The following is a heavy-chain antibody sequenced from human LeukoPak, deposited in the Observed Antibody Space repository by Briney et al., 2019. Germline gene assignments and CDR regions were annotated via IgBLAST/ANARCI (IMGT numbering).Heavy chain of an antibody. D-gene: IGHD3-9*01. CDR2: INHSGST. J-gene: IGHJ6*03. CDR1: GGSFSGYY. Sequence: SETLSLTCAVYGGSFSGYYWSWIRQPPGKGLEWIGEINHSGSTNYNPSLKSRVTISVDTSKNQFSLKLSSVTAADTAVYYCARSQYYDILTGYYRGQGNYMDVWGKGTTVTVSS. V-gene: IGHV4-34*01. CDR3: ARSQYYDILTGYYRGQGNYMDV.